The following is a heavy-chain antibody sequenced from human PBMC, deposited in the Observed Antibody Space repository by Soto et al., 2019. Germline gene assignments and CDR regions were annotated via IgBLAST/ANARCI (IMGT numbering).Heavy chain of an antibody. D-gene: IGHD2-15*01. J-gene: IGHJ4*02. CDR3: ARGPGAYCSGGSCSYYFDY. CDR1: GGSFSGYY. V-gene: IGHV4-34*01. Sequence: SETLSLTCAVYGGSFSGYYWSWIRQPPGKGLEWIGEINHSGSTNYNPSLKSRVTISVDTSKNQFSLKLSSVTAADTAVYYCARGPGAYCSGGSCSYYFDYWGQGTLVTVS. CDR2: INHSGST.